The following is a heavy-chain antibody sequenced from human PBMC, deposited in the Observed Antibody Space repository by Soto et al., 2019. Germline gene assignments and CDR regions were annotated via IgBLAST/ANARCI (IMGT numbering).Heavy chain of an antibody. CDR2: IRYSADKT. Sequence: EVQLLESGGGLVQPGGSLRLSCAASGFTFNTYVMNWVRQAPGKGLEWVSTIRYSADKTQYADSVKGRFTISRDNSRDTLFLQMNSLRADDAAVYYCARRARTATTNWGAFDVWGQGTMVTVSS. J-gene: IGHJ3*01. D-gene: IGHD1-7*01. CDR1: GFTFNTYV. V-gene: IGHV3-23*01. CDR3: ARRARTATTNWGAFDV.